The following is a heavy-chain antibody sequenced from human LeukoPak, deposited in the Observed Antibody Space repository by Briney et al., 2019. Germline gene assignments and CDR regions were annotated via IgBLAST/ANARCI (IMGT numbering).Heavy chain of an antibody. V-gene: IGHV3-66*01. D-gene: IGHD2/OR15-2a*01. CDR3: ARDPGSINGMDV. CDR1: GFKFNSYW. CDR2: IYTGGNT. J-gene: IGHJ6*02. Sequence: GGSLRLSCAVSGFKFNSYWMNWVRQAPGKGLEWVSVIYTGGNTYYADSVKGRFTISRDNSKNTLHLQMNSLRAEDTAVYYCARDPGSINGMDVWGQGTTVTVSS.